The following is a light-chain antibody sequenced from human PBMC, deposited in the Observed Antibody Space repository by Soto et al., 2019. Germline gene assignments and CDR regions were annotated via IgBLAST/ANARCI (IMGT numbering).Light chain of an antibody. V-gene: IGKV3-15*01. J-gene: IGKJ1*01. Sequence: EIVMTPSPSTFSVSPGESATLSCRASQSVSSNLAWYQQKPGQAPRLLIYGASTRATGIPARFSGSGSGTDFTLTISSLQPEDFATYYCQQSYSTFGQGTKVDIK. CDR2: GAS. CDR3: QQSYST. CDR1: QSVSSN.